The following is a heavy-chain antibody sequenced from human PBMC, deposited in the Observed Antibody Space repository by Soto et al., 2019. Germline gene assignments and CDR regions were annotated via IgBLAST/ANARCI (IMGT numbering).Heavy chain of an antibody. CDR2: ISYDGSNK. Sequence: QVQLVESGGGVVQPGRSPRLSCAASGFTFSSYGMHWVRQAPGKGLEWVAVISYDGSNKYYADSVKGRFTISRDNSKNTLYLQMSSLRAEDTAVYYCAKDTDDFDSTAGHFDYWGQGTLVTVYS. CDR3: AKDTDDFDSTAGHFDY. D-gene: IGHD2-8*02. J-gene: IGHJ4*02. CDR1: GFTFSSYG. V-gene: IGHV3-30*18.